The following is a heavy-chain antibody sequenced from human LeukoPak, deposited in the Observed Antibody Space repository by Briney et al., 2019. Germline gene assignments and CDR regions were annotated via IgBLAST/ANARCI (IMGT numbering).Heavy chain of an antibody. V-gene: IGHV3-30-3*01. CDR2: ISYDGSNK. J-gene: IGHJ4*02. CDR1: GFTFSRYA. D-gene: IGHD3-22*01. Sequence: GGSLRLSCAASGFTFSRYAMHWVRQAPGKGLEWVAVISYDGSNKYYADSVKGRLTISRDNSKNTLYLQMNSLRAEDTAVYYCARRGFYDSSGPFDYWGQGTLVTVSS. CDR3: ARRGFYDSSGPFDY.